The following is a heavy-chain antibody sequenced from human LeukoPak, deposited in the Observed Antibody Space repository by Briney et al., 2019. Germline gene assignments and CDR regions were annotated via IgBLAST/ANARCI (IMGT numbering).Heavy chain of an antibody. V-gene: IGHV4-39*01. J-gene: IGHJ5*02. CDR3: ARQEYRPNWFDP. CDR1: GGPISSSSYY. D-gene: IGHD6-6*01. CDR2: IYYSGST. Sequence: PSETLSLTCTVSGGPISSSSYYWGWLRQPPGKGLEWIGCIYYSGSTYYNPSLKSRVTMSVDTSKSHFSLRLNSVTAADTAVYYCARQEYRPNWFDPWGQGTLVTVSS.